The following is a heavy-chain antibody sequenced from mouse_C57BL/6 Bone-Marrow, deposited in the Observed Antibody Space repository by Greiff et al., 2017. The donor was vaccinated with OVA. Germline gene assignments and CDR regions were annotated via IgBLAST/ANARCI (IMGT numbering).Heavy chain of an antibody. CDR3: ARERLRDWYFDV. D-gene: IGHD2-4*01. V-gene: IGHV1-69*01. CDR2: IDPSASST. J-gene: IGHJ1*03. CDR1: GYTFTSYW. Sequence: QVQLQQPGAELVMPGASVKLSCKASGYTFTSYWMHWVKQRPGKGLEWLGEIDPSASSTNYNQKFKGKPTLTVDKSSSTAYMQLSSLTSEDSAVYYCARERLRDWYFDVWGTGTTVTVSS.